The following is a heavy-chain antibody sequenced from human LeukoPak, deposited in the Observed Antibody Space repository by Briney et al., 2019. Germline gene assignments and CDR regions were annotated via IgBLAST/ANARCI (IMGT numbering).Heavy chain of an antibody. D-gene: IGHD3-22*01. CDR1: GGSISSYY. CDR2: IYTSGST. CDR3: QRQGYYDSSGYYEP. Sequence: SETLSLTCAVSGGSISSYYWSWIRQPAGKGLEWIGRIYTSGSTNYNPSLKSRVTMSVDTSKNQFSLKLSSVTAADTAVYYCQRQGYYDSSGYYEPWGQGTLVTVSS. V-gene: IGHV4-4*07. J-gene: IGHJ5*02.